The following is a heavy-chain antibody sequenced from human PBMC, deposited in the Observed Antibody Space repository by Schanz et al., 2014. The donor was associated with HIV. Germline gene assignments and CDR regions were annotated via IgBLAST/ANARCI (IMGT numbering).Heavy chain of an antibody. D-gene: IGHD4-17*01. CDR1: GFNLDDFA. V-gene: IGHV3-9*01. J-gene: IGHJ4*02. CDR3: ACECDYGGNSCFDY. Sequence: EVQLVESGGGLAQPGRSLRLSCAASGFNLDDFAMHWVRQSPGKGLEWVSGISWNSVSIGYADSVKGRFTISRDNAKNSLYLQMNSLRAEDTALYYCACECDYGGNSCFDYWGQGTLVTVSS. CDR2: ISWNSVSI.